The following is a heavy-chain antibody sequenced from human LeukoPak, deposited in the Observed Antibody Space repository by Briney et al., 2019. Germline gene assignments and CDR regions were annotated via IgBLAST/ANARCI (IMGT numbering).Heavy chain of an antibody. D-gene: IGHD2-21*01. CDR2: IDGGGDAT. CDR1: GFTFNNYA. Sequence: PGGALRLSCAASGFTFNNYAMGWVRQPPGKGLEWLSAIDGGGDATKYADSVKGRCTISRDNSKNTLSLQMNSLRVEDTAIYYCAKSDCGSDGCKLLNYWGQGILVTVSS. CDR3: AKSDCGSDGCKLLNY. V-gene: IGHV3-23*01. J-gene: IGHJ4*02.